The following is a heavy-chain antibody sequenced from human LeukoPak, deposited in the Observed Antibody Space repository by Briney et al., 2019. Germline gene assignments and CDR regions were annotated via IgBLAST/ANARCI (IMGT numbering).Heavy chain of an antibody. D-gene: IGHD3-3*01. CDR2: ISWNSGSI. Sequence: PGGSLRLSCAASGFTFDDYAMHWVRQAPGKGLEWVSGISWNSGSIGYADSVKGRFTISRDNAKNSLYLQMNSLRAEDTALYYCAKERSARFLEWLSHFGVLDVWGQGTTVTVSS. CDR1: GFTFDDYA. CDR3: AKERSARFLEWLSHFGVLDV. J-gene: IGHJ6*02. V-gene: IGHV3-9*01.